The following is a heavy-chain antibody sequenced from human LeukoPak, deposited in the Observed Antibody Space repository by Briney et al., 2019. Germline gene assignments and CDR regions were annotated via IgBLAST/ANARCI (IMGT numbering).Heavy chain of an antibody. J-gene: IGHJ3*02. D-gene: IGHD3-3*01. CDR3: AREGYEDAFDI. Sequence: GGALRLSCAASGFTFSSYWMHLVRQAPGKGVGWVSRINSDGSRTSYADSVKGRFHISRDNAKNTLYLQMNSLRAEDTAVYYCAREGYEDAFDIWGQGTMVTVSS. CDR2: INSDGSRT. V-gene: IGHV3-74*01. CDR1: GFTFSSYW.